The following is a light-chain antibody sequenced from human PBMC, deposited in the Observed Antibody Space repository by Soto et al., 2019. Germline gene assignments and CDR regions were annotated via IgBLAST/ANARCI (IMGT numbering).Light chain of an antibody. V-gene: IGKV1-9*01. Sequence: DIQLTQSPSFLSASVGDRVTITCRASQAISSYLAWYQQKPGKAPKVLISAASTLQSGVPSRFSGSGSATDFTLTISSLEPDDFAVYYCQQRARWPSTFGPGTKVEIK. J-gene: IGKJ2*02. CDR1: QAISSY. CDR3: QQRARWPST. CDR2: AAS.